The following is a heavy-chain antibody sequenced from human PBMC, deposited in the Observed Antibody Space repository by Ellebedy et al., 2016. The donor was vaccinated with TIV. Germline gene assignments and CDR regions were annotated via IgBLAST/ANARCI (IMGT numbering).Heavy chain of an antibody. CDR1: GYTFSSYT. V-gene: IGHV1-3*01. CDR3: ARDTAPVHYYGSGASFDY. CDR2: INAGNGNT. Sequence: ASVKVSCKASGYTFSSYTVHWVRQAPGQRLEWMGWINAGNGNTKYSQKFQGRVTITRDTSASTAYMDLSSLRYEDTAVYYCARDTAPVHYYGSGASFDYWGQGTLVTVSS. J-gene: IGHJ4*02. D-gene: IGHD3-10*01.